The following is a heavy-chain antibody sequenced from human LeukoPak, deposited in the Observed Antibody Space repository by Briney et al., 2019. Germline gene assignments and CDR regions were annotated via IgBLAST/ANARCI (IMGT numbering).Heavy chain of an antibody. CDR2: IYYSGST. CDR3: ARLVVAGLLFDY. Sequence: PSETLSLTCTVSGGSISSYYWSWIRQPPGKGLEWIGYIYYSGSTNYNPSLKSRVTISVDTSKNQFSLKLSSVTAADTAVYYCARLVVAGLLFDYWGQGTLVTVSS. J-gene: IGHJ4*02. CDR1: GGSISSYY. V-gene: IGHV4-59*08. D-gene: IGHD6-19*01.